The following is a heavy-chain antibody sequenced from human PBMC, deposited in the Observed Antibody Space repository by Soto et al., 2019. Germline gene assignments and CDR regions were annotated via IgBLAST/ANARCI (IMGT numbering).Heavy chain of an antibody. Sequence: KTSETLSLTCAVSGGSISSGGYSWSWIRQPPGKGLEWIGYIYHSGSTYYNPSLKSRVTISVDRSKNQFSLKLSSVTAADTAVYYCARVAIVPYYFDYWGQGTLVTVSS. CDR3: ARVAIVPYYFDY. D-gene: IGHD3-22*01. V-gene: IGHV4-30-2*01. J-gene: IGHJ4*02. CDR1: GGSISSGGYS. CDR2: IYHSGST.